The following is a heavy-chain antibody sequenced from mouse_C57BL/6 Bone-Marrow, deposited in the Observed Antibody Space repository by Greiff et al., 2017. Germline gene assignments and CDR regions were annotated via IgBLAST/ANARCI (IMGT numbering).Heavy chain of an antibody. D-gene: IGHD2-10*01. CDR2: ICDGGSYT. V-gene: IGHV5-4*03. J-gene: IGHJ3*01. CDR1: GFTFSSYA. CDR3: ARGSYRGFAY. Sequence: EVKLVESGGGLVKPGGSLKLSCAASGFTFSSYAMSWVRQTPDKRLEWVATICDGGSYTYYPDNVKGRFTISRDNAKNNRYLQMSHLKSEDTAMYYCARGSYRGFAYWGQRTLVTVSA.